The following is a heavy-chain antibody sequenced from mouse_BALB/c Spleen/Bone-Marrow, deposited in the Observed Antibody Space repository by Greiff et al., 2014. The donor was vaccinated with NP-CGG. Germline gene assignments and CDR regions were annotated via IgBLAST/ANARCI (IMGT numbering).Heavy chain of an antibody. CDR1: GFNIKDTY. V-gene: IGHV14-3*02. CDR3: ARYYYGSSYFDY. CDR2: IDPANGNT. Sequence: EVQLQESGAELVKPGASVKLSCTASGFNIKDTYMHWVKQRPERGLEWIGRIDPANGNTKYDPKFQGKATITADTSSNTAYLQLSILTSEDTAVYYCARYYYGSSYFDYWGQGTTLTVSS. J-gene: IGHJ2*01. D-gene: IGHD1-1*01.